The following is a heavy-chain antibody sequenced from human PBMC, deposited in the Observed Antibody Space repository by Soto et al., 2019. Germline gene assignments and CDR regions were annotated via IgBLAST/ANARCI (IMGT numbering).Heavy chain of an antibody. CDR1: GGSINSGDYS. D-gene: IGHD3-22*01. J-gene: IGHJ4*02. CDR3: ARGINYYDSSGDSLFYF. CDR2: IYHTGTT. V-gene: IGHV4-30-2*01. Sequence: SETLSLTCAVSGGSINSGDYSWTWIRQPPGKGLEWIGYIYHTGTTYYNMSLKSRVTISVDRSKNQFSLKLSSVTAADTAVYYCARGINYYDSSGDSLFYFRGQRTPVTVSS.